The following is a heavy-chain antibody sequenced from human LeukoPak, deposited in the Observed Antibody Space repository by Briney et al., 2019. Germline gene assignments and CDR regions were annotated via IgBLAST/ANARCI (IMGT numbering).Heavy chain of an antibody. CDR2: ISYDGGNK. Sequence: GGSLRLSCAASGFTFSSYAMHWVRQAPGKGLEWVAVISYDGGNKYYADSVKGRFTISRDNSKNTLYLQMNSLRAEDTAVYYCARGVRIAVAGNIDYWGQGTLVTVSS. J-gene: IGHJ4*02. D-gene: IGHD6-19*01. V-gene: IGHV3-30*04. CDR3: ARGVRIAVAGNIDY. CDR1: GFTFSSYA.